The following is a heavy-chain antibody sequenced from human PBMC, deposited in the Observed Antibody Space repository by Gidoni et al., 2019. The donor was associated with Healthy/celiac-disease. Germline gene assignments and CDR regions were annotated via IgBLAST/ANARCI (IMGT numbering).Heavy chain of an antibody. D-gene: IGHD2-2*01. CDR1: GYTFTSYA. CDR2: INAGNGNT. J-gene: IGHJ6*02. V-gene: IGHV1-3*01. Sequence: VKKPGASVKVSCKASGYTFTSYAMHWVRQAPGQRLEWMGWINAGNGNTKYSQKFQGRVTITRDTSASTAYMELSSLRSEDTAVYYCASNHPHHIVVVPAANYGMDVWGQGTTVTVSS. CDR3: ASNHPHHIVVVPAANYGMDV.